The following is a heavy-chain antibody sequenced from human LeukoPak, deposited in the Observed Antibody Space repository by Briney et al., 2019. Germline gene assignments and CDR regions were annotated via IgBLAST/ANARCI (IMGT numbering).Heavy chain of an antibody. D-gene: IGHD1-26*01. CDR1: GGSFSGYY. CDR3: ASMYDPTKDY. J-gene: IGHJ4*02. Sequence: PSETLSLTCAVYGGSFSGYYWSWIRQPPGKGLEWIGEINHSGSTNYNPSLKSRVTISVDTSKNQFSLKLSSVTAADTAVYYCASMYDPTKDYWGQGTLVTVSS. V-gene: IGHV4-34*01. CDR2: INHSGST.